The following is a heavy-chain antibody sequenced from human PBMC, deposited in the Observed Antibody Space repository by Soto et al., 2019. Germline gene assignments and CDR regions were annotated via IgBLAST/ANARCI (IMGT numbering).Heavy chain of an antibody. J-gene: IGHJ4*02. V-gene: IGHV1-18*01. D-gene: IGHD2-2*01. Sequence: TSVKVSCQASGYTFTSYGITWVRQAPGQGLEWMGWISAYNGNTNYAQKLQGRVTMTTDTSTSTAYMELSSLRSDDTAVYCCARGPGYEVDYWGQGTLVAVCS. CDR1: GYTFTSYG. CDR2: ISAYNGNT. CDR3: ARGPGYEVDY.